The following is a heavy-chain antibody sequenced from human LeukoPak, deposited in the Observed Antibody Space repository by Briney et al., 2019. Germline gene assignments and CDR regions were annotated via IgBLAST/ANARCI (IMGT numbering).Heavy chain of an antibody. CDR1: GFTFSSYE. CDR2: ISSGAATI. J-gene: IGHJ4*02. V-gene: IGHV3-48*03. CDR3: ARVGVLSSSWLLY. Sequence: GGSLRLSCAASGFTFSSYEMNWVRQAPGKGLEWVPSISSGAATIYYADSVKGRFTISRDNAKNSLYLQMNSLRAADTAVYYCARVGVLSSSWLLYWGQGTLVTVSS. D-gene: IGHD6-13*01.